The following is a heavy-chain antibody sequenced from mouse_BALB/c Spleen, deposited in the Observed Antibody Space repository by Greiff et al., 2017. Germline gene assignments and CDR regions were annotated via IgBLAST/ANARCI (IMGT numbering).Heavy chain of an antibody. D-gene: IGHD2-1*01. V-gene: IGHV1-7*01. CDR1: GYTFTSYW. Sequence: VKLVESGAELAKPGASVKMSCKASGYTFTSYWMHWVKQRPGQGLEWIGYINPSTGYTEYNQKFKDKATLTADKSSSTAYMQLSSLTSEDSAVYYCARSYYGNPWFAYWGQGTLVTVSA. J-gene: IGHJ3*01. CDR3: ARSYYGNPWFAY. CDR2: INPSTGYT.